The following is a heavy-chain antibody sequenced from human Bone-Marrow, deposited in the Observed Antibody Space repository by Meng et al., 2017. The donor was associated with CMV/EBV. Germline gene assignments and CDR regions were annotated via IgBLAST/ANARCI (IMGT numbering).Heavy chain of an antibody. V-gene: IGHV3-74*01. Sequence: FTFSTYWMHWVRQAPGKGLVWVTRINTDGRSTSYADSVKGRFTIYRDNAKNTLYLQMNSLRDEDTAVYYCARDGWGNYDSSGYYNHWGQGTLVTVSS. CDR3: ARDGWGNYDSSGYYNH. J-gene: IGHJ4*02. CDR1: FTFSTYW. CDR2: INTDGRST. D-gene: IGHD3-22*01.